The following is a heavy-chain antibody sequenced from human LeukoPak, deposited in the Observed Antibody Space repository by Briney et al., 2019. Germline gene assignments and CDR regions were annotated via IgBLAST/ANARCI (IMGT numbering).Heavy chain of an antibody. CDR1: NYTFTNYG. D-gene: IGHD2-21*01. Sequence: ASVKVSCKASNYTFTNYGISWVRQAPGQGLEWMGWISAYNGNTNYAQTLQGRVTMTRSTSISTAYMELSSLRFDDTAVYYCTRSVRNGHIDYWGQGTLVTVSS. CDR2: ISAYNGNT. CDR3: TRSVRNGHIDY. J-gene: IGHJ4*02. V-gene: IGHV1-18*01.